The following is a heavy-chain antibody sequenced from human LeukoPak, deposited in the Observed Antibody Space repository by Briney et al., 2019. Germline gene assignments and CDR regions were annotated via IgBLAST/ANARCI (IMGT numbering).Heavy chain of an antibody. CDR3: ASEREGYCGGDCPIDY. Sequence: GGSLRLSCAASGFTFSGYGMHWVRQAPGKGLEWVAVIWYDGSNKYYADSVKGRFTISRDNSKNTLYLQMNSLRAEDTAVYYCASEREGYCGGDCPIDYWGQGTLVTVSS. CDR1: GFTFSGYG. CDR2: IWYDGSNK. V-gene: IGHV3-33*01. J-gene: IGHJ4*02. D-gene: IGHD2-21*02.